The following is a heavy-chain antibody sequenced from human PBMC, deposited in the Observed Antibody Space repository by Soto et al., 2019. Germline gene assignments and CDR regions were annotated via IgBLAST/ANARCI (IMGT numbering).Heavy chain of an antibody. CDR1: GFTFDDFS. D-gene: IGHD2-2*01. CDR3: AKEKHDASWTAFDY. V-gene: IGHV3-43*01. Sequence: GSLRLSCAASGFTFDDFSMHWVRQAPGKGLEWVSLIGRDGIYTYYADSVKGRSTISRDNSKNSLYLQMNSLRTEDTAFYFCAKEKHDASWTAFDYWGQGTLVTVSS. CDR2: IGRDGIYT. J-gene: IGHJ4*02.